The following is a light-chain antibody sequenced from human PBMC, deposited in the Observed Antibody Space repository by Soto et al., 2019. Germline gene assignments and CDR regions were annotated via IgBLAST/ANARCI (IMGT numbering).Light chain of an antibody. CDR1: SSDVGSYNL. Sequence: QSVLTQPASVSGSPGQSITISCTGTSSDVGSYNLVSWYQQHPGKAPKLMIYEGSKRPSGVSNRFSGSKSGNTASLTISGLQAEDEADYFCCSHAGDNTYVFGTGTKVTVL. CDR3: CSHAGDNTYV. J-gene: IGLJ1*01. CDR2: EGS. V-gene: IGLV2-23*01.